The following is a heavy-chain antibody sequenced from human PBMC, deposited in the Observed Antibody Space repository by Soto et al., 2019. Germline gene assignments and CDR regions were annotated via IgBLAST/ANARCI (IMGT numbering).Heavy chain of an antibody. J-gene: IGHJ4*01. CDR3: ATTFNPHDSRGYYLLK. CDR1: GYTFTTYG. Sequence: VASVKVSCKXSGYTFTTYGIAWVRQAPGQGLEWMGWINTYNDNTKYAQKFQGRVTMTADTSTATAFLDLGGLRSDDSAVYYRATTFNPHDSRGYYLLKWGQGTLVTVS. V-gene: IGHV1-18*01. D-gene: IGHD3-22*01. CDR2: INTYNDNT.